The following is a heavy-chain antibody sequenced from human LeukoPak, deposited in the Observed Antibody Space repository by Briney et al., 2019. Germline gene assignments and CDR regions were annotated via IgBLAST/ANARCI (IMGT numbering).Heavy chain of an antibody. CDR3: ARVGVWSGYPQNY. CDR2: ISGYDGNR. Sequence: ASVKVSCKATGYNFSNYGISWVRQAPRQGLEWMGWISGYDGNRNYAQKFQGRVTMTTETSTRIVYMELRRLRSDDTAVYYCARVGVWSGYPQNYWGQGTLVTVSS. D-gene: IGHD3-3*01. CDR1: GYNFSNYG. J-gene: IGHJ4*02. V-gene: IGHV1-18*01.